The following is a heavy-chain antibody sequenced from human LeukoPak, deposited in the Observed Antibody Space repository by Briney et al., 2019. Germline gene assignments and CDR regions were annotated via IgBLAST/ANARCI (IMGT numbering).Heavy chain of an antibody. CDR2: ISSSSSNI. CDR1: GFTFSSYS. CDR3: ARDRRGSGSSFFDY. Sequence: GGSLRLSCAASGFTFSSYSMNWVRQAPGKGLEWVSYISSSSSNIYYADSVKGRFTISRDNAKNSLYVQMNSLRAEDTAVYYCARDRRGSGSSFFDYWGQGTLVTVSS. V-gene: IGHV3-48*01. D-gene: IGHD1-26*01. J-gene: IGHJ4*02.